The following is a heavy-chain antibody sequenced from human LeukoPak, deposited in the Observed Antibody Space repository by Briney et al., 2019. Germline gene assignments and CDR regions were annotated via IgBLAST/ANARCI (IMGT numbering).Heavy chain of an antibody. D-gene: IGHD1-1*01. J-gene: IGHJ4*02. Sequence: PPGGSLRLSCAASGFTFSDYDMHWVRQATGKGLEWVSAIGTAGDTYYTGSVKGRFTISRENATNSLYLQMNSLRAGDTAVYYCVRVAKERVGGVYYFDYWGQGTPVTVSS. V-gene: IGHV3-13*01. CDR2: IGTAGDT. CDR1: GFTFSDYD. CDR3: VRVAKERVGGVYYFDY.